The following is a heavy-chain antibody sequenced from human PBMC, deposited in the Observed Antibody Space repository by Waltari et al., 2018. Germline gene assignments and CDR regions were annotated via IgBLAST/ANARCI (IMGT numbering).Heavy chain of an antibody. CDR3: ATAGNYRFDF. Sequence: EVQLVESRGGLVQPGGSLRLSCAVSGVTFSDPWIHWVRQTPGKGLMWVSRINPDGRTTNYADSVTGRFTISRDNAKNMVYLQMHSLGAEDTAVYYCATAGNYRFDFWGQGTLVTVSP. J-gene: IGHJ4*02. CDR1: GVTFSDPW. CDR2: INPDGRTT. D-gene: IGHD1-26*01. V-gene: IGHV3-74*01.